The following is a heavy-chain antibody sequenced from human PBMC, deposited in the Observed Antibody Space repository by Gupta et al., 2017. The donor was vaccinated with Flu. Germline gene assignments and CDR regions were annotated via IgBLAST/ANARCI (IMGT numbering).Heavy chain of an antibody. CDR3: ARGKNVFRWRYCSSTSCRYYYYMDV. CDR2: INHSGST. J-gene: IGHJ6*03. Sequence: GEINHSGSTNYNPSLKSRVTISVDTSKNQFSLKLSSVTAADTAVYYCARGKNVFRWRYCSSTSCRYYYYMDVWGKGTTVTVSS. D-gene: IGHD2-2*01. V-gene: IGHV4-34*01.